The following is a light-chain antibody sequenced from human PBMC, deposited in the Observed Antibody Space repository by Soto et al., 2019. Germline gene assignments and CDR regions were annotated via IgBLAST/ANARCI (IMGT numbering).Light chain of an antibody. Sequence: EILLTQSPGTLSLSPGERATLSCMASQSVRYNYLAWYQQKPGQAPRLLIHGASGRATGIPDRFSGSGSGTDFTLIISRLEPEDFAVYFCQQYGASPYTFGQGTKLEI. CDR2: GAS. J-gene: IGKJ2*01. CDR3: QQYGASPYT. V-gene: IGKV3-20*01. CDR1: QSVRYNY.